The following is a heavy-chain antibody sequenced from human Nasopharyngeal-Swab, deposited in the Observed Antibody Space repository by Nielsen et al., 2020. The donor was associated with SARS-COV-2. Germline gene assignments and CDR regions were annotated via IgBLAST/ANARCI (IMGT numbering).Heavy chain of an antibody. CDR2: IIPIFGTA. Sequence: SVKVSCKASGGTFSSYAISWVRQAPGQGLEWMGGIIPIFGTANYAQKFQGRVTITADESTSTAYMELSSLRSEDTAVYYCARGHVLRFLEWPQGAVYYYGMDVWGQGTTVTVSS. CDR1: GGTFSSYA. J-gene: IGHJ6*02. CDR3: ARGHVLRFLEWPQGAVYYYGMDV. D-gene: IGHD3-3*01. V-gene: IGHV1-69*13.